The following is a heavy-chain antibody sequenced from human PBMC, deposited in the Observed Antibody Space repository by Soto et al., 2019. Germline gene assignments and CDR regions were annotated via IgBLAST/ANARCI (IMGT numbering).Heavy chain of an antibody. CDR1: GYTFTSYG. CDR3: AGGWFGEFLYYFDY. J-gene: IGHJ4*02. V-gene: IGHV1-18*01. Sequence: GASVKVSCKASGYTFTSYGISWVRQAPGQGLEWMGWISAYNGNTNYAQKLQGRVTMTTDTSTSTAYMELRSLRSDDTAVYYCAGGWFGEFLYYFDYWGQGTLVIVSS. CDR2: ISAYNGNT. D-gene: IGHD3-10*01.